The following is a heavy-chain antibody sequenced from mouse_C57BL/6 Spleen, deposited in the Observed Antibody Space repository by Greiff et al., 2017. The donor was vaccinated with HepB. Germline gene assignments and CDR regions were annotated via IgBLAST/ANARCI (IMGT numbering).Heavy chain of an antibody. D-gene: IGHD2-3*01. V-gene: IGHV1-81*01. Sequence: VKVVESGAELARPGASVKLSCKASGYTFTSYGISWVKQRTGQGLEWIGEIYPRSGNTYYNEKFKGKATLTADKSSSTAYMELRSLTSEDSAVYFCAREGADGYSNFDYWGQGTTLTVSS. CDR2: IYPRSGNT. CDR1: GYTFTSYG. CDR3: AREGADGYSNFDY. J-gene: IGHJ2*01.